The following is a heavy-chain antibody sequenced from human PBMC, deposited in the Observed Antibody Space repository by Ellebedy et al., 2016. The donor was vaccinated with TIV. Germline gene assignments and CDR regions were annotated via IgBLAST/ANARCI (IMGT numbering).Heavy chain of an antibody. CDR1: GFSLSNTRLG. J-gene: IGHJ4*02. D-gene: IGHD6-13*01. CDR3: ARVPLGVFGSSWYYFDH. V-gene: IGHV2-26*01. Sequence: SGPTLVKPTETLTLTCTVSGFSLSNTRLGVSWIRQPPGKALEWHAHIFSNDEKSYSTSLKSRLTISKDTSKRQVVLTMTNMDPMDTATYYCARVPLGVFGSSWYYFDHWGQGTLVTVSS. CDR2: IFSNDEK.